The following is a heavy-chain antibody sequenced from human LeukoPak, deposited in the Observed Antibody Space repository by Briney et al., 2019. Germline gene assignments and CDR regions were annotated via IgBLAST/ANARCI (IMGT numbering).Heavy chain of an antibody. CDR1: GFTFSSYG. J-gene: IGHJ4*02. CDR2: ISGSGGST. V-gene: IGHV3-23*01. Sequence: GGSLRLSCAASGFTFSSYGMSWVRQAPGKRLEWVSAISGSGGSTYYADSVKGRFTISRDNSKNTLYLQMNSLRAEDTAVYYCAKVSRYDSSGYYAYYFDYWGQGTLVTVSS. CDR3: AKVSRYDSSGYYAYYFDY. D-gene: IGHD3-22*01.